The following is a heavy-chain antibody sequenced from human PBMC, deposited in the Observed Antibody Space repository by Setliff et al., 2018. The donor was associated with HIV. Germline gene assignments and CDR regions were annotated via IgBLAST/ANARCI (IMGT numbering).Heavy chain of an antibody. CDR3: ARYNFWSGYESDY. V-gene: IGHV1-18*01. CDR2: ISIYNGNT. Sequence: ASVKVSCKASGYTFSSYGITWVRQAPGQGLEWMGWISIYNGNTNSAQKFQGRVTMTTDTSARTGYMELRNLRSDDTAVYYCARYNFWSGYESDYWGQGTLVTVSS. D-gene: IGHD3-3*01. CDR1: GYTFSSYG. J-gene: IGHJ4*02.